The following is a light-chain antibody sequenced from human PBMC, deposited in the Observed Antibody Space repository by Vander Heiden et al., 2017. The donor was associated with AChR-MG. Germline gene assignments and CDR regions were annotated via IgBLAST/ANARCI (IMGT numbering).Light chain of an antibody. CDR3: QQYNDYPRT. J-gene: IGKJ2*01. CDR1: RSISGW. V-gene: IGKV1-5*01. CDR2: DAS. Sequence: DIQMTQSPSTLSASAGDRVTFTCRARRSISGWLAWYQQRPGEAPNLLIYDASTLHSGVASRFSGSGSGTEFTLAITSLQPGDFATYFCQQYNDYPRTFGQGTRLEIQ.